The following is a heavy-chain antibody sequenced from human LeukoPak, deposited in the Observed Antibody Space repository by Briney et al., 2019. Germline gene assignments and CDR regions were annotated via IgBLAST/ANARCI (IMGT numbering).Heavy chain of an antibody. CDR3: AKVLYCSSTSCYSFDY. Sequence: GGSLRLSCAASGFTFDDYAMHWVRQAPGKGLEWVSLVCGDGGSTYYADSVKGRFTISRDNSKNSLYLQMNSLRTGDTALYYCAKVLYCSSTSCYSFDYWGQGTLVTVSS. J-gene: IGHJ4*02. CDR1: GFTFDDYA. CDR2: VCGDGGST. D-gene: IGHD2-2*01. V-gene: IGHV3-43*02.